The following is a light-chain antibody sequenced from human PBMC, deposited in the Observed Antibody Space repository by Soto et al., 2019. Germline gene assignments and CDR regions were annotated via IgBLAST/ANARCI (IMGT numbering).Light chain of an antibody. CDR3: MQALHTPRP. J-gene: IGKJ2*01. V-gene: IGKV2-28*01. Sequence: DIVMTQSPLSLPVTPGEPASISCRSSQSLLHSNGYNYLDWYLQKPGQSPQLLIYLGSNRASGVPDRFIGIGSGTDCTLKISRVEAEDGGVYYCMQALHTPRPFGQGTKLEIK. CDR2: LGS. CDR1: QSLLHSNGYNY.